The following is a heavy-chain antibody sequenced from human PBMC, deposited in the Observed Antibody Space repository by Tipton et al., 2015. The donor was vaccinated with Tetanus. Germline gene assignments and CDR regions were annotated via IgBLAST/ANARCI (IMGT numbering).Heavy chain of an antibody. CDR1: GGSVSSGSDY. CDR2: VYPTGSA. CDR3: GRLYCGGDCYSPYYNGVDV. J-gene: IGHJ6*02. D-gene: IGHD2-21*02. Sequence: LRLSCIVSGGSVSSGSDYWMWIRQPPGKGLEWIGHVYPTGSAYYNPDLESRVTLSVDKSKNQFSLNMRFVTAADTAMYYCGRLYCGGDCYSPYYNGVDVWGQGTTVIVSS. V-gene: IGHV4-61*09.